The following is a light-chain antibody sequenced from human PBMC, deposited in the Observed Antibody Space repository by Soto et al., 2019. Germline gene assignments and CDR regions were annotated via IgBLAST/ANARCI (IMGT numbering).Light chain of an antibody. CDR3: QQYGSSRT. CDR1: QSVSSSY. CDR2: GAS. Sequence: EIVLTQSPGTLSLSPGERATLSCRASQSVSSSYLAWYQQKPGQAPRLLIYGASSRATGIPDRFSGSGSRTEYTLTIGRLEPEDFAVYYCQQYGSSRTFGQGTKVHIK. V-gene: IGKV3-20*01. J-gene: IGKJ1*01.